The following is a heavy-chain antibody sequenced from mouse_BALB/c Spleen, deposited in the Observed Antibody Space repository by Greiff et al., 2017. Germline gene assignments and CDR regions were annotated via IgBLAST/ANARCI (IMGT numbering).Heavy chain of an antibody. Sequence: EVKLQESGGGLVQPGGSRKLSCAASGFTFSSFGMHWVRQAPEKGLEWVAYISSGSSTIYYADTVKGRFTISRDNPKNTLFLQMTSLRSEDTAMYYCARGDYAAWFAYWGQGTLDTVSA. J-gene: IGHJ3*01. CDR3: ARGDYAAWFAY. V-gene: IGHV5-17*02. CDR2: ISSGSSTI. CDR1: GFTFSSFG. D-gene: IGHD2-4*01.